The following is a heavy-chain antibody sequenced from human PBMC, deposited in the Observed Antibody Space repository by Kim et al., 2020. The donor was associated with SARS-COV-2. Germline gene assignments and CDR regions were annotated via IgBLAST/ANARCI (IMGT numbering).Heavy chain of an antibody. CDR3: ARAHPFYLRYSRPYNWFDP. Sequence: SETLSLTCAVYGGSFSGYYWSWIRQPPGKGLEWIGEINHSGSTNYNPSLKSRVTISVDTSKNQFSLKLSSVTAADTAVYYCARAHPFYLRYSRPYNWFDPWGQGTLVTVSS. CDR2: INHSGST. J-gene: IGHJ5*02. D-gene: IGHD3-9*01. CDR1: GGSFSGYY. V-gene: IGHV4-34*01.